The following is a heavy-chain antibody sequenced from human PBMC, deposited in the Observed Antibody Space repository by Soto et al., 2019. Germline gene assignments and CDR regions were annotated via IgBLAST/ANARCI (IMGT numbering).Heavy chain of an antibody. Sequence: QVQLVQSGAEVKKPGASVKVSCKASGYTFTNYAFSWVRQAPGQGLEWMGWINAYNGNTNYPQKRQGRVTMTTDTSTSTAYMELRSLRSDDTAVYYCARDLAAAGPFDCWGQGTLVTVSS. CDR1: GYTFTNYA. D-gene: IGHD6-13*01. J-gene: IGHJ4*02. V-gene: IGHV1-18*01. CDR3: ARDLAAAGPFDC. CDR2: INAYNGNT.